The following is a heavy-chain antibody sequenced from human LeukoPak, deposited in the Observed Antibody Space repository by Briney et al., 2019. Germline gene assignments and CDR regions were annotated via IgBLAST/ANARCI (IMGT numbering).Heavy chain of an antibody. V-gene: IGHV3-21*01. CDR1: GFTFSSYS. J-gene: IGHJ4*02. D-gene: IGHD3-10*01. CDR3: ARTLNRGYYYGSAY. CDR2: ISSSSSYI. Sequence: GGSLRLSCAASGFTFSSYSMNWVRQAPGKGLEWVSSISSSSSYIYYADSVKGRFTISRDNAKNSLYLQMNSLRAKDTAVYYCARTLNRGYYYGSAYWGQGTLVTVSS.